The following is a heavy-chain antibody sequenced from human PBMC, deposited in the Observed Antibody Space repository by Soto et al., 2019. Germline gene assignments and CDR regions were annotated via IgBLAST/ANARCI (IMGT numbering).Heavy chain of an antibody. CDR3: AREDGGGDSLDV. V-gene: IGHV4-30-4*08. D-gene: IGHD2-21*02. CDR1: GGSINSDSYH. J-gene: IGHJ6*02. Sequence: QVQLLESGPGLVKPSQTLSLTCTVSGGSINSDSYHWTWIRQSPGKGLEWIGYIRHSGAFFYNPSFKSRLTISVDTSKNQFSLHLSSVTDADTAVYFCAREDGGGDSLDVWGQGTTVTVSS. CDR2: IRHSGAF.